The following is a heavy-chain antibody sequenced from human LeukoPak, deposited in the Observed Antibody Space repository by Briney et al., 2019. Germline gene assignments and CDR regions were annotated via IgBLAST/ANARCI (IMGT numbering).Heavy chain of an antibody. CDR3: ARASRSRVVVTSFDY. Sequence: NWVRQHPGKGLEWIGYIYYSGSTYYNPSLKSRVTISVDTSKNQFSLKLSSVTAADTAVYYCARASRSRVVVTSFDYWGQGTLVTVSS. CDR2: IYYSGST. V-gene: IGHV4-31*02. D-gene: IGHD3-22*01. J-gene: IGHJ4*02.